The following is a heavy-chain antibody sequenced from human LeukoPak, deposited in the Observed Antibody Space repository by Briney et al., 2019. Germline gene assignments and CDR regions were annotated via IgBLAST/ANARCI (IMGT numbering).Heavy chain of an antibody. CDR2: IRYDGSNK. J-gene: IGHJ4*02. Sequence: GGSLRLSCAASGFTFSSYGMHWVRQAPGKGLEGVAFIRYDGSNKYYADSVKGRFTISRDNSKNPLYLQMNSLRAEDTAVYYCARGALVGATTGKVWGQGTLVTVSS. CDR1: GFTFSSYG. V-gene: IGHV3-30*02. CDR3: ARGALVGATTGKV. D-gene: IGHD1-26*01.